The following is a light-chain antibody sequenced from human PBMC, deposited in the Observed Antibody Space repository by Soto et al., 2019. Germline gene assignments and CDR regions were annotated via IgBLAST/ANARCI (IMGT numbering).Light chain of an antibody. V-gene: IGKV3-11*01. Sequence: ESVLTQSPATLSLSPGERSTLSCMAIQSVRSSLAWFQQQPCQAPRLLIYDASNRATGIPARFSGSGSGTDFTLTISSLEPEDFVVYYCQQRSNWPGTFGQGTKVDIK. CDR1: QSVRSS. J-gene: IGKJ1*01. CDR2: DAS. CDR3: QQRSNWPGT.